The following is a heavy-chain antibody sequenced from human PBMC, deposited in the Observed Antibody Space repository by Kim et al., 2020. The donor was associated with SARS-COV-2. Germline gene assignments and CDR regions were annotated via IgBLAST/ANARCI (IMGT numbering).Heavy chain of an antibody. V-gene: IGHV3-53*01. J-gene: IGHJ6*02. CDR1: GFTVSSNY. Sequence: GGSLRLSCAASGFTVSSNYMSWVRQAPGKGLEWVSVIYSGGSTYYADSVKGRFTISRDNSKNTLYLQMNSLRAEDTAVYYCARYTPILRGYAGGMDVWGQGTTVTVSS. CDR3: ARYTPILRGYAGGMDV. CDR2: IYSGGST. D-gene: IGHD5-18*01.